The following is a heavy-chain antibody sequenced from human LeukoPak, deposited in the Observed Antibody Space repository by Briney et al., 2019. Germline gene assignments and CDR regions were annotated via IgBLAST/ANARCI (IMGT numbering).Heavy chain of an antibody. CDR2: INHSGST. Sequence: SETLSLTCAVYGGSFSGYYWSWIRQPPGKGLEWIEEINHSGSTNYNPSLKSRVTISVDTSKNQSSLKLSSVTAADTAVYYCARGRYYYGSGSYSDYWGQGTLVTVSS. CDR1: GGSFSGYY. V-gene: IGHV4-34*01. CDR3: ARGRYYYGSGSYSDY. J-gene: IGHJ4*02. D-gene: IGHD3-10*01.